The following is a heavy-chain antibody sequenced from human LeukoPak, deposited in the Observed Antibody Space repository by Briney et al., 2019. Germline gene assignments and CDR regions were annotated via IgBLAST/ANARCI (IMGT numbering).Heavy chain of an antibody. D-gene: IGHD6-19*01. V-gene: IGHV3-11*01. CDR2: ISSSGSTI. CDR1: GFTFSDYY. J-gene: IGHJ4*02. CDR3: AKGHSLAVAGTGGVDY. Sequence: GGSLRLSCAASGFTFSDYYMSWIRQAPGKGLEWVSYISSSGSTIYYADSVKGRFTISRDNAKNSLYLQMNSLRAEDTALYYCAKGHSLAVAGTGGVDYWGQGTLVTVSS.